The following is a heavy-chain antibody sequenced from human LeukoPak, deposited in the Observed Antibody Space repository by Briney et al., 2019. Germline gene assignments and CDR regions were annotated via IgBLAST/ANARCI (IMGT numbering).Heavy chain of an antibody. CDR2: IKSKTDGGTT. CDR1: GFTFSNAW. J-gene: IGHJ3*02. V-gene: IGHV3-15*01. D-gene: IGHD6-13*01. Sequence: GGSLRLSCAASGFTFSNAWMSWVRQAPGKGLEWVGRIKSKTDGGTTDYAAPVKGRFTISRDDSKNTLYLQMNSLKTEDTAVYYCTTDPGPNIAALHDAFDIWGQGTMVTVSS. CDR3: TTDPGPNIAALHDAFDI.